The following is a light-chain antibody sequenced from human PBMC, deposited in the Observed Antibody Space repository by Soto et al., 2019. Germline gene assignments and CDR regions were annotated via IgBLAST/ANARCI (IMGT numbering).Light chain of an antibody. CDR3: SSYTSSSTPVV. V-gene: IGLV2-14*01. J-gene: IGLJ2*01. CDR1: SSDIGGYIY. CDR2: EVS. Sequence: QSALTQPASVSASPGQSITISCTGTSSDIGGYIYVSWYQHHPGKAPRLMIYEVSSRPSGVSNRFSGSKSGNTASLTISGLQAEDEAQYYCSSYTSSSTPVVFGGGTKLTVL.